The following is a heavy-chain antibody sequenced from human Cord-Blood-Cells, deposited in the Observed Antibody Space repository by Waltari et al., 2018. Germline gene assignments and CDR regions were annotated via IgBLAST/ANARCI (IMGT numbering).Heavy chain of an antibody. V-gene: IGHV5-51*01. Sequence: VPLVRSGAEVNKPGESLKISCKGSGYRFPSYWNGCVRPMPGKGLEWMGIIYPGDSDTRYSPSFQGQVTISADKSISTAYLQWSSLKASDTAMYYCASRPRTGDDAFDIWGQGTMVTVSS. CDR3: ASRPRTGDDAFDI. CDR2: IYPGDSDT. D-gene: IGHD7-27*01. CDR1: GYRFPSYW. J-gene: IGHJ3*02.